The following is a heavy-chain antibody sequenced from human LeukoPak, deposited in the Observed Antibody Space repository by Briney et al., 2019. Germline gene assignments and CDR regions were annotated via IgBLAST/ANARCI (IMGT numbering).Heavy chain of an antibody. Sequence: GGSLRLSCAASGFSFSTSWMTWVRQAPGKGLEWVANINQDGRETQYVGSVKGRFTVSRDNAKNSLFLQMNSLRAEDTAVYYCVRCTFVLHKRCSAFDVWGQGTMVTVSA. CDR3: VRCTFVLHKRCSAFDV. D-gene: IGHD1-1*01. J-gene: IGHJ3*01. CDR2: INQDGRET. V-gene: IGHV3-7*01. CDR1: GFSFSTSW.